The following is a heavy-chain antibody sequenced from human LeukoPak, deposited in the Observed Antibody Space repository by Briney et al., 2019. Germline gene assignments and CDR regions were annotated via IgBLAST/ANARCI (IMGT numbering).Heavy chain of an antibody. D-gene: IGHD2-21*01. CDR2: ISAYNGNT. V-gene: IGHV1-18*01. CDR3: ARDSSTYCGGDCPYGP. Sequence: GASVKVSCKASGYTFTSYGISWVRQAPGQGLEWMGWISAYNGNTNYAQKLQGRVTMTTDTSTSTAYMELRSLRSDDTAVYYCARDSSTYCGGDCPYGPWGQGTMVTVSS. CDR1: GYTFTSYG. J-gene: IGHJ5*02.